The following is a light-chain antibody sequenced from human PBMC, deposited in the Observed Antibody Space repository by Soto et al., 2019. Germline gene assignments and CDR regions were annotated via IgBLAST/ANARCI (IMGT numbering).Light chain of an antibody. V-gene: IGKV3-15*01. J-gene: IGKJ1*01. Sequence: EIVLTQSPGTLSLSPGERATLSCRASQSVSNNFLAWYQQRPGQAPRLLIYDASTRATGIPARFSGSGSGTEFTLTISSLQSEDFAVYYCQQYNNWPPWTFGRGTKVDI. CDR1: QSVSNN. CDR3: QQYNNWPPWT. CDR2: DAS.